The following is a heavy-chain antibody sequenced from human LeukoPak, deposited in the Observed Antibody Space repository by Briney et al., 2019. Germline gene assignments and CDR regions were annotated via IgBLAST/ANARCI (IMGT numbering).Heavy chain of an antibody. D-gene: IGHD6-6*01. J-gene: IGHJ5*02. Sequence: EASVKVSCKASGYTFTSYGISWVRQAPGQGLEWVGWINPNSGGTNYAQKFQGRVTMTRDTSISTAYMELSRLRSDDTAVYYCARHRIAADESLLFDPWGQGALVTVSS. V-gene: IGHV1-2*02. CDR3: ARHRIAADESLLFDP. CDR1: GYTFTSYG. CDR2: INPNSGGT.